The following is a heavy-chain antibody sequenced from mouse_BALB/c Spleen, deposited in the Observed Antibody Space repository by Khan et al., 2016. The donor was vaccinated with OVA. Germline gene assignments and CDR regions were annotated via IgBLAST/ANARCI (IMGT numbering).Heavy chain of an antibody. J-gene: IGHJ3*01. Sequence: EVQLQQSGAELVKPGASVKLSCTASGFNIKDTYIHWVRQRPEQGLDWIGRIDPANGNTKYDPQFQDKATLTADTSSNTAYLELSSLTSEDTAVYYCVTLYGNPIAYWGQGTLVSVSA. CDR3: VTLYGNPIAY. V-gene: IGHV14-3*02. D-gene: IGHD2-1*01. CDR2: IDPANGNT. CDR1: GFNIKDTY.